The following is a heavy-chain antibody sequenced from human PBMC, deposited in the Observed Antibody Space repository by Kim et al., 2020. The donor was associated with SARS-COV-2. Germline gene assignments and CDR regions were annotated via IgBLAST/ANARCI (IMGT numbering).Heavy chain of an antibody. D-gene: IGHD6-13*01. J-gene: IGHJ4*02. CDR2: IYSGGST. CDR1: GFTVSSNY. CDR3: ARATRGIAAAGGPDYFDY. Sequence: GGSLRLSCAASGFTVSSNYMSWVRQAPGKGLEWVSVIYSGGSTYYADSVKGRFTISRDNSKNTLYLQMNSLRAEDTAVYYCARATRGIAAAGGPDYFDYWGQGTLVTVSS. V-gene: IGHV3-53*01.